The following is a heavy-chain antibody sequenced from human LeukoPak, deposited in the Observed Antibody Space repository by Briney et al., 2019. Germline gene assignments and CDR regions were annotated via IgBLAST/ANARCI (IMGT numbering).Heavy chain of an antibody. CDR3: AKRPIVAADGTDY. J-gene: IGHJ4*02. CDR2: ISGSGGST. V-gene: IGHV3-23*01. CDR1: GFTFSTYA. D-gene: IGHD6-13*01. Sequence: GGSLRLSCAASGFTFSTYAMSWARQAPGKGLEWVSAISGSGGSTFYADSVKGRFTISGDNTKNTLYLQMNSLRGEDTAVYYCAKRPIVAADGTDYWGQGTLVTVSS.